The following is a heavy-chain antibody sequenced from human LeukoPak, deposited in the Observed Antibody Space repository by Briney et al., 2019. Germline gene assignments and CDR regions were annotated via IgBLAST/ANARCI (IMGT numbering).Heavy chain of an antibody. V-gene: IGHV4-39*01. J-gene: IGHJ4*02. CDR2: IYYSGST. D-gene: IGHD3-22*01. CDR3: ARHYYDSSGYYPDY. CDR1: GGSISNSIYY. Sequence: SETLSLTCTVSGGSISNSIYYWGWIRQPPGKGLEWTGSIYYSGSTYYNPSLKSRVTISVDTSKNQFSLKLSSVTAADTAVYYCARHYYDSSGYYPDYWGQGTLVTVSS.